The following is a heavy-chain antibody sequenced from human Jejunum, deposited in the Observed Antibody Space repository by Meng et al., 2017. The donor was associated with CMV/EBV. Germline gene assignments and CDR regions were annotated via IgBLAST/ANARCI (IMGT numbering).Heavy chain of an antibody. Sequence: QVQRQESGPGLVKPSETLSLTCTVSGGSISSYYWSWIRQPAGKQLEWIGRIYISGSTSDNPSLKSRVTMSVDTSKNQFSLKLTSVTAADTAMYYCARCPRDDDSGYWFFDNWGQGTLVTVSS. CDR3: ARCPRDDDSGYWFFDN. J-gene: IGHJ4*02. CDR1: GGSISSYY. V-gene: IGHV4-4*07. D-gene: IGHD3-22*01. CDR2: IYISGST.